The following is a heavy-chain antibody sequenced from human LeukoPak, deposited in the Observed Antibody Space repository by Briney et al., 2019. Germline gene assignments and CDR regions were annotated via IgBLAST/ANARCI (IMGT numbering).Heavy chain of an antibody. Sequence: SETLSLTCTVSGGSISSYCWSWIRQPPGKGLEWIGYIYYSGTTKYNPSLKSRVTISVDTSKNQISLKLSSVTAADTAVYYCARDVLAYCGGDCYSGYFDYWGQGTLVTVSS. CDR1: GGSISSYC. V-gene: IGHV4-59*01. J-gene: IGHJ4*02. CDR3: ARDVLAYCGGDCYSGYFDY. D-gene: IGHD2-21*02. CDR2: IYYSGTT.